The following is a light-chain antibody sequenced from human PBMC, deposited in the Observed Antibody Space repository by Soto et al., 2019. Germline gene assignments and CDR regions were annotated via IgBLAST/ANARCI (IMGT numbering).Light chain of an antibody. V-gene: IGKV1-5*01. Sequence: DIQMTQSPSTLSATAGDRVTITCRVSQSLSSWLAWYQHTPGKAPKFLIYDVSNLDSGDPSRFSGSGSGTEFSLTISNLQPDDCATYYCQQYENYWTFGQGTKVDIK. CDR1: QSLSSW. CDR2: DVS. J-gene: IGKJ1*01. CDR3: QQYENYWT.